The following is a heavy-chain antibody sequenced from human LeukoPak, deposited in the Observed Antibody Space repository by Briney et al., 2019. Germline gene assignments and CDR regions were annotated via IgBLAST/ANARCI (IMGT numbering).Heavy chain of an antibody. CDR1: GFTFSSYG. J-gene: IGHJ4*02. Sequence: GGSLRLSCAASGFTFSSYGMHWVRQAPGKGLEWVAFIRYEGSNKYYADSVKGRFTISRDNSKNTLYLQMNSLRAEDTAVYYCAKASAASSGSYGGYFDYWGQGTLVTVSS. D-gene: IGHD1-26*01. CDR3: AKASAASSGSYGGYFDY. V-gene: IGHV3-30*02. CDR2: IRYEGSNK.